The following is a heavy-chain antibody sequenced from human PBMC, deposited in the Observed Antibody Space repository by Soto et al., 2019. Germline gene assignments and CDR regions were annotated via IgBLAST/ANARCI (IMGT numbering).Heavy chain of an antibody. D-gene: IGHD6-6*01. J-gene: IGHJ4*02. CDR2: ISASGDNT. CDR1: GFSFPNFA. CDR3: AKALGGSSSAHFVDK. Sequence: EVQLLESGGGLVQPGGSLRLSCATSGFSFPNFAMSWVRQAPGKGLEWVSAISASGDNTYYAGSVKGRFTISRDISKNTLYLHINGLRAEDTAVYYCAKALGGSSSAHFVDKWGQGALVTVSS. V-gene: IGHV3-23*01.